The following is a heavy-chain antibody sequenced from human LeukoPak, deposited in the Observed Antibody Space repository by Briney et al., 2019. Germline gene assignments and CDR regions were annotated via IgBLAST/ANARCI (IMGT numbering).Heavy chain of an antibody. D-gene: IGHD1-26*01. V-gene: IGHV1-69*13. CDR1: GGTFSSYA. J-gene: IGHJ4*02. CDR3: ARESYSGSYFDY. Sequence: SVKVSCKASGGTFSSYAISWVRQAPGQGLEWMGGIIPIFGTANYAQKFQGRVTITADESTSTAYMELSSLRSEDTAVYYCARESYSGSYFDYWGQGTLVTVSS. CDR2: IIPIFGTA.